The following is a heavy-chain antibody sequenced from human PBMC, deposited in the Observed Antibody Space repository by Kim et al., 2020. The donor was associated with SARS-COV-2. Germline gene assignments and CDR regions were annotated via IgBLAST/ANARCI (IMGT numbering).Heavy chain of an antibody. Sequence: KYYAGAIKGRFTSSRDNAKNTLSLQMNDLSADDTAVYFCARDYYGTGSLGYWGQGALVTVSA. CDR3: ARDYYGTGSLGY. J-gene: IGHJ4*02. D-gene: IGHD3-10*01. CDR2: K. V-gene: IGHV3-21*01.